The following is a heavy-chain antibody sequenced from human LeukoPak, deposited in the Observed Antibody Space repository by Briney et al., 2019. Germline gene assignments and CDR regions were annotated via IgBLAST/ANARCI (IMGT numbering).Heavy chain of an antibody. CDR1: GFTFSIYC. CDR2: IKQDGGEK. CDR3: AITLLSFGAPDY. D-gene: IGHD3-10*01. J-gene: IGHJ4*02. Sequence: GGSLRLSCVASGFTFSIYCMTWVRQAPGRGLEWVANIKQDGGEKYYVASVKGRFTISRDTAKNSLFLQMNSLRAEDTAVYYCAITLLSFGAPDYWGQGTLVTVSS. V-gene: IGHV3-7*01.